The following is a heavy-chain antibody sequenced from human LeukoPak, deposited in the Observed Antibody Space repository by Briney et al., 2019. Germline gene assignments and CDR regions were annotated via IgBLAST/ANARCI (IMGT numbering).Heavy chain of an antibody. D-gene: IGHD2-15*01. V-gene: IGHV3-30-3*01. CDR2: MSVNGVNK. Sequence: PGGSLRLSCVASGFSFSSYSIHWVRRVPGKGLEWVAVMSVNGVNKYYADSVKGRFTISRDNSKNTLYLQLNSLRAGDTAVYYCARQHCSGGDCYFFDWGQGTLVTVSS. CDR3: ARQHCSGGDCYFFD. J-gene: IGHJ4*02. CDR1: GFSFSSYS.